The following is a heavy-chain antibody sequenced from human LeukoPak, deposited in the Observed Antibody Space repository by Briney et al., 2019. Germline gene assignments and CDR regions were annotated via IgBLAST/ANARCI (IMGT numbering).Heavy chain of an antibody. CDR1: GYTFTSYG. CDR3: ARGYDSSGSPYYYYGMDV. V-gene: IGHV1-18*01. D-gene: IGHD3-22*01. Sequence: ASVKVSCKASGYTFTSYGISWVRRAPGQGLEWMGWISAYNANTNYAQKLQGRVTMTTDTSTSTAYMELRSLRSDDTAVYYCARGYDSSGSPYYYYGMDVWGQGTTVTVSS. J-gene: IGHJ6*02. CDR2: ISAYNANT.